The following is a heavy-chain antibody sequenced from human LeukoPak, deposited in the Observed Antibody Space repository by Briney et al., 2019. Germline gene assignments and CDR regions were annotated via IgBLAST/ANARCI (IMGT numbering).Heavy chain of an antibody. CDR2: ISGSGGST. J-gene: IGHJ3*02. CDR3: ARARDTIFGVPYDAFDT. CDR1: GFTFSSYA. Sequence: GGSLRLSCAASGFTFSSYAMSWVRQAPGKGLEWVSAISGSGGSTYYADSVKGRFTISRDNAKNSLYLQMNSLRAEDTAVYYCARARDTIFGVPYDAFDTWGQGTMVTVSS. D-gene: IGHD3-3*01. V-gene: IGHV3-23*01.